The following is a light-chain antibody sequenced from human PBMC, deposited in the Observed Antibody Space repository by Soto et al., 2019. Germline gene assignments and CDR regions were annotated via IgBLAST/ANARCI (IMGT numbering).Light chain of an antibody. J-gene: IGKJ1*01. CDR2: DAS. V-gene: IGKV1-16*02. CDR3: LQYDSYPRT. CDR1: QGIRNQ. Sequence: DVQMTQSPSSLSASCLYIVTITCXASQGIRNQLNWFQQEPGKAPKALIYDASILHSGVPSKFSGSGSGTDFTLTISSLQPEDFATYYCLQYDSYPRTFGQGTKVDIK.